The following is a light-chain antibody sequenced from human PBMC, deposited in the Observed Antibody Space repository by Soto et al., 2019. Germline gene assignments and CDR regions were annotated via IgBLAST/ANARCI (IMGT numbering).Light chain of an antibody. CDR2: GAS. V-gene: IGKV3D-7*01. J-gene: IGKJ1*01. Sequence: EIVMTQSPATLSLSPGERATLSCRASQSVSSSYLSWYQQKPGQAPRLLIYGASTRATGIPARFSGSGSGTDFTLTISSLQPEDFAVYYCQQDYILPQGTFGQGTKVEIK. CDR1: QSVSSSY. CDR3: QQDYILPQGT.